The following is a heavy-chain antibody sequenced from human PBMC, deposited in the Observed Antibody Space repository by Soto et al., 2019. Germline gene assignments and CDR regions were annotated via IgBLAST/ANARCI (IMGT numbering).Heavy chain of an antibody. CDR2: IYATGTT. CDR3: VRDGTKTLRDWFDP. J-gene: IGHJ5*02. CDR1: CGSFSSYY. Sequence: SDTLSLTCAVYCGSFSSYYWSWIRQPPGKGLEWIGRIYATGTTDYNPSLKSRVMMSVDTPKKQFSLKLRSVTAADTAVYYCVRDGTKTLRDWFDPWGQGISVTVSS. V-gene: IGHV4-59*10. D-gene: IGHD1-1*01.